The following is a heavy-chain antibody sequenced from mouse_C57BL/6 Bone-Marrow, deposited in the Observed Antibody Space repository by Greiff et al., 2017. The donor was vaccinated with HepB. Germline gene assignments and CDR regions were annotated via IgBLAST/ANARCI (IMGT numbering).Heavy chain of an antibody. V-gene: IGHV6-6*01. CDR3: TRGIYYDYDDAMDY. Sequence: EVKLVESGGGLVQPGGSMKLSCAASGFTFSDAWMDWVRQSPEKGLEWVAEIRNKANNHATYYAESVKGRFTISRDDSKSSVYLQMNSLRAEDTGIYYCTRGIYYDYDDAMDYWGQGTSVTVSS. CDR1: GFTFSDAW. CDR2: IRNKANNHAT. J-gene: IGHJ4*01. D-gene: IGHD2-4*01.